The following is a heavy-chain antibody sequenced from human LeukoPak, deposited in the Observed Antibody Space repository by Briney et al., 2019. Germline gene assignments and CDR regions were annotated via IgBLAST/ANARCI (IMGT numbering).Heavy chain of an antibody. CDR1: GFTFSSYG. CDR2: ISYDGSNK. J-gene: IGHJ4*02. D-gene: IGHD6-19*01. CDR3: AKDGLAVVPNGLDGY. Sequence: GRSLRLSCAASGFTFSSYGMHWVRQAPGKGLEWVAVISYDGSNKYYADSVKGRFTISRDNSKNTLYLQMNSLRAEDTAVYYCAKDGLAVVPNGLDGYWGQGTLVTVPS. V-gene: IGHV3-30*18.